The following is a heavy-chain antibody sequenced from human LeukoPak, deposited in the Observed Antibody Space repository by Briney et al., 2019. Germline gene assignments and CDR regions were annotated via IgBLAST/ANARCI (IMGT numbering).Heavy chain of an antibody. Sequence: SETLSLTCTVSGGSISSSSYYWGWIRQPPGKGLEWIGSIYYSGSTYYNPSLKSRVTISVDTSKNHFSLKLSSVTAADTALYYCAGQYCSSTTCYDLFDYWGQGTLVTVSS. CDR3: AGQYCSSTTCYDLFDY. CDR1: GGSISSSSYY. J-gene: IGHJ4*02. V-gene: IGHV4-39*01. D-gene: IGHD2-2*01. CDR2: IYYSGST.